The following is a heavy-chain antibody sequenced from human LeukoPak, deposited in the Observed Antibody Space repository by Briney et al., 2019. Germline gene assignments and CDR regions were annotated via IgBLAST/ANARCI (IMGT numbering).Heavy chain of an antibody. Sequence: SETLSLTCAVSGGSISSSNWWSWVRQPPGKGLEWIGEIYHSGSTNYNPSLKSRVTISVDKSKNQFSLKLSSVTAAGTAVYYCARAWGIAAAGTGFFDPWGQGTLVTVSS. CDR1: GGSISSSNW. CDR3: ARAWGIAAAGTGFFDP. J-gene: IGHJ5*02. V-gene: IGHV4-4*02. D-gene: IGHD6-13*01. CDR2: IYHSGST.